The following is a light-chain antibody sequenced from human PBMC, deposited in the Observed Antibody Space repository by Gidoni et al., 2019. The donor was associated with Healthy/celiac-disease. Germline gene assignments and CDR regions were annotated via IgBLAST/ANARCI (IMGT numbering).Light chain of an antibody. CDR2: SNN. J-gene: IGLJ3*02. CDR3: AAWDDSLNGFWV. V-gene: IGLV1-44*01. Sequence: QSVLTQPPSASGTPGPRVTISCSGSSSNIGSNTVNWYQQLPGTAPKLLIYSNNQRPSGGPDRFSGSKSGTSASLAISGLQSEDEADYYCAAWDDSLNGFWVFGGGTKLTVL. CDR1: SSNIGSNT.